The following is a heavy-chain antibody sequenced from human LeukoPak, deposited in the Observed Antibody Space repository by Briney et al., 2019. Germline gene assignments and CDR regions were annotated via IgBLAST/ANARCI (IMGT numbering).Heavy chain of an antibody. CDR2: IYHSGST. CDR1: GGSISSSSYY. V-gene: IGHV4-39*07. J-gene: IGHJ4*02. CDR3: AREITMVRGAPFDY. D-gene: IGHD3-10*01. Sequence: SETLSLTCTVSGGSISSSSYYWGWIRQPPGKGLEWIGSIYHSGSTYYNPSLKSRVTISVDTSKNQFSLKLSSVTAADTAVYYCAREITMVRGAPFDYWGQGTLVTVSS.